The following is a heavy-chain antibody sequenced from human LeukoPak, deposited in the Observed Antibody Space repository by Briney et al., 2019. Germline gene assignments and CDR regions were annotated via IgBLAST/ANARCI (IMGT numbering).Heavy chain of an antibody. CDR3: ARIIPPYDAFDL. CDR1: GFIFSAFE. Sequence: GGSLRLSCAASGFIFSAFEMNWVRQAPGKGQEWVSYISSSGSTRYYADPVKGRFSISRDNAKNSLDLQMSSLRAEDTAIYYCARIIPPYDAFDLWGQGTWVTVSA. V-gene: IGHV3-48*03. CDR2: ISSSGSTR. J-gene: IGHJ3*01. D-gene: IGHD2-21*01.